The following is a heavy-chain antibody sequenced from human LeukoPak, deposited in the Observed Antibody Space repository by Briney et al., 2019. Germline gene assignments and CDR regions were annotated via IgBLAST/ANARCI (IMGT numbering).Heavy chain of an antibody. J-gene: IGHJ4*02. CDR2: ISHSGST. V-gene: IGHV4-4*02. Sequence: SETLSLTCGVSGASISSSNWWSWIRQPPGRGLEWIGEISHSGSTNYNPSLKSRLTMSVDKSKDQLSLKLNSVTAADTAVYYCVRGDDYRFDYWGQGTPVTVSS. D-gene: IGHD4/OR15-4a*01. CDR1: GASISSSNW. CDR3: VRGDDYRFDY.